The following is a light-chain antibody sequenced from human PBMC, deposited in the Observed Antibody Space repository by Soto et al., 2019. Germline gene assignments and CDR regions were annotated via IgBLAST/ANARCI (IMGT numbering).Light chain of an antibody. CDR3: QQYNSYQA. CDR2: DAT. V-gene: IGKV1-5*01. J-gene: IGKJ1*01. CDR1: QTIDSW. Sequence: DIQMTQSPSILSASVGDSVTITFRASQTIDSWVAWYQQKPGKAPKLLVYDATSLESGVPSRFSGSASGTEFTLTISSLQPDDFATYYCQQYNSYQAFGQGTKVDIK.